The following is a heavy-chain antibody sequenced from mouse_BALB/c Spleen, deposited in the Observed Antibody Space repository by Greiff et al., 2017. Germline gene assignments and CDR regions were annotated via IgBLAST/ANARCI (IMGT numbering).Heavy chain of an antibody. CDR3: TRQAVGLDY. V-gene: IGHV5-6-4*01. J-gene: IGHJ2*01. CDR2: ISSGGSYT. Sequence: EVKLMESGGGLVKPGGSLKLSCAASGFTFSSYTMSWVRQTPEKRLEWVATISSGGSYTYYPDSVKGRFTISRDNAKNTLYLQMSSLKSEDTAMYYCTRQAVGLDYWGQGTTLTVSS. D-gene: IGHD3-2*02. CDR1: GFTFSSYT.